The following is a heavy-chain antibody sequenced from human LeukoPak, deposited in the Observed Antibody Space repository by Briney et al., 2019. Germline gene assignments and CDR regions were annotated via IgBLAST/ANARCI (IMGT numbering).Heavy chain of an antibody. Sequence: SRGSLRLSCAASGVTFNTAWMHCGRQAPGKGLVCVSRIYSDGSATTYAEFVKVRFTISRDNAKNTLYLQMNSLRIEDTAVYYCATDSGHSFSYWGQGTKVTVSA. CDR1: GVTFNTAW. CDR2: IYSDGSAT. D-gene: IGHD3-16*01. J-gene: IGHJ3*01. V-gene: IGHV3-74*03. CDR3: ATDSGHSFSY.